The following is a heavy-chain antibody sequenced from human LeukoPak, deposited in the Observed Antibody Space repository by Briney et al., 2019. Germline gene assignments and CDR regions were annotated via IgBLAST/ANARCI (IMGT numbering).Heavy chain of an antibody. Sequence: GASVKVSCKASGYTFTDYFMNWMRQAPGQRLEWMGWINAGNGNTKYSQKLQGRVTITRDTSSSTAYMQLSSLRSEDTAVYYCAAQYYYDSSGYHLDYWGQGTLVTVSS. CDR1: GYTFTDYF. D-gene: IGHD3-22*01. CDR2: INAGNGNT. CDR3: AAQYYYDSSGYHLDY. V-gene: IGHV1/OR15-3*01. J-gene: IGHJ4*02.